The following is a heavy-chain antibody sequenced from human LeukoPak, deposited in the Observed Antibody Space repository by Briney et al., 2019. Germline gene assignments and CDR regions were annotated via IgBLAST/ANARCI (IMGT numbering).Heavy chain of an antibody. CDR3: AKDLGNYDSSGYGGDLRDY. CDR2: ISYDGSNK. J-gene: IGHJ4*02. CDR1: GFTFSSYG. D-gene: IGHD3-22*01. Sequence: PGRSLRLSCAASGFTFSSYGMHWVRQAPGKGPEWVAVISYDGSNKYYADSVKGRFTISRDNSKNTLYLQMNSLRAEDTAVYYCAKDLGNYDSSGYGGDLRDYWGQGTLVTVSS. V-gene: IGHV3-30*18.